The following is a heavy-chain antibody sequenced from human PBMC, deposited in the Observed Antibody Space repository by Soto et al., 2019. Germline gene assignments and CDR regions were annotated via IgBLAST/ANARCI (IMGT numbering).Heavy chain of an antibody. CDR2: IYYSGST. V-gene: IGHV4-61*01. D-gene: IGHD3-16*01. J-gene: IGHJ5*02. Sequence: SETLSLTCTVSGGSVSSGSYYWSWIRQPPGKGLEWIGYIYYSGSTNYNPSLKSRVTISVDTSKNQFSLKLSSVTAADTAVYYCAGGDTGGDYWFDPWGQGTLVTVSS. CDR1: GGSVSSGSYY. CDR3: AGGDTGGDYWFDP.